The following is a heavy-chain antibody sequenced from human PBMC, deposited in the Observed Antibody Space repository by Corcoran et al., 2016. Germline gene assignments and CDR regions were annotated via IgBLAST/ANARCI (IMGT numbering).Heavy chain of an antibody. J-gene: IGHJ4*02. CDR2: IRSNTDGGTT. CDR1: GFSFSNTW. CDR3: TAERHWTTVSD. V-gene: IGHV3-15*07. D-gene: IGHD4-4*01. Sequence: EVQLVESGGGLAKPGGSLRLSCAASGFSFSNTWMNWVRQAPGKGLEWVGRIRSNTDGGTTDHAAPVKGRFTISRDDSKNTVYLQMNSLKTEDTAVYYWTAERHWTTVSDWGQVTLVTVSS.